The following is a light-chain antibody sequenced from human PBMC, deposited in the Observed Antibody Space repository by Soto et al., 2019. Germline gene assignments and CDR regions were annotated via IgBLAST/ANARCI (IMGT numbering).Light chain of an antibody. CDR1: QSISSW. V-gene: IGKV1-5*01. CDR3: QQYNSYSLT. Sequence: DIQMTQSPSTLSASVGDRVTITCRASQSISSWLAWYQQKPGKAPKLLIYDASSLESGVPSRFSGSGSGTEFTLTISSLQPDEFATYYCQQYNSYSLTFGGGTQVEIK. J-gene: IGKJ4*01. CDR2: DAS.